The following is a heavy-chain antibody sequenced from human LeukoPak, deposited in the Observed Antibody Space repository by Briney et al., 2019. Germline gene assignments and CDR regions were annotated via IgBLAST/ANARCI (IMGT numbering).Heavy chain of an antibody. J-gene: IGHJ3*02. CDR1: GGSISSGGYS. V-gene: IGHV4-30-2*01. Sequence: SETLSLTCAVSGGSISSGGYSWSWIRQPPGKGLEWIGYIYHSGSTYYNPSLKSRVTISVDRSKNQFSLKLSSVTAADTAVYYCARSLRFLEWSPYDAFDIWGQGTMVTVSS. D-gene: IGHD3-3*01. CDR3: ARSLRFLEWSPYDAFDI. CDR2: IYHSGST.